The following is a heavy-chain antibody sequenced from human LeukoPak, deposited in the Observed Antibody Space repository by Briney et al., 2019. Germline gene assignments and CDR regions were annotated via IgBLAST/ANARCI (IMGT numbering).Heavy chain of an antibody. CDR2: IYHSGST. J-gene: IGHJ3*02. V-gene: IGHV4-4*02. CDR3: ASRGYSYGLGAFDI. D-gene: IGHD5-18*01. Sequence: SETLSLTCTVSGGSISSSNWWSWVRQPPGKGLEWIGEIYHSGSTNYNPSLKSRVTISVDKSKNQFSLKLSSVTAADTAVYYCASRGYSYGLGAFDIWGQGTMVTVSS. CDR1: GGSISSSNW.